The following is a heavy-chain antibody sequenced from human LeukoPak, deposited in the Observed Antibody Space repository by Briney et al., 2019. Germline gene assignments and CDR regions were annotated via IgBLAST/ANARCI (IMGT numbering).Heavy chain of an antibody. V-gene: IGHV3-53*01. Sequence: GGSLRLSCAASGFIVIPYYMNWVRQAPEKGLEWVAVIYRGGTTSYADSVKGRFTISRDNSKNTLFLQMNSLRAEDTAVYYCTRDPPSSGWSFDYWGQGTLVTVSS. CDR2: IYRGGTT. CDR3: TRDPPSSGWSFDY. J-gene: IGHJ4*02. D-gene: IGHD6-19*01. CDR1: GFIVIPYY.